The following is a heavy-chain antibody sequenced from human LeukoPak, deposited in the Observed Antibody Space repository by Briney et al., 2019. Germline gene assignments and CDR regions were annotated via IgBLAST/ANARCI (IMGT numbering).Heavy chain of an antibody. J-gene: IGHJ4*02. CDR3: ARAGYYSHTSGNFDS. CDR1: GGSISSGSISCCY. CDR2: IHDSGST. D-gene: IGHD3-22*01. Sequence: PSETLSLTCIVSGGSISSGSISCCYWSWIRQPPGKGLEWIGYIHDSGSTNYSPSLKGRVNISFDTSKTQVSLKLSSVTAADSAVYFCARAGYYSHTSGNFDSWGQGTLVTVSS. V-gene: IGHV4-61*01.